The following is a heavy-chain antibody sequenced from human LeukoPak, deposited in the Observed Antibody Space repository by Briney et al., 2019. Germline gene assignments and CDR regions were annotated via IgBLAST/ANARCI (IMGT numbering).Heavy chain of an antibody. D-gene: IGHD3-10*01. CDR3: VPSGVRGVIITWPPDI. CDR1: GGSISSSSYY. V-gene: IGHV4-39*01. J-gene: IGHJ3*02. Sequence: KPSETLSLTCTVSGGSISSSSYYWGWIRQPPGKGLEWIGSIYYSGSTYYNPSLKSRVTISVDTSKNQFSLKLSSVTAADTAVYYCVPSGVRGVIITWPPDIWGQGTMVTVSS. CDR2: IYYSGST.